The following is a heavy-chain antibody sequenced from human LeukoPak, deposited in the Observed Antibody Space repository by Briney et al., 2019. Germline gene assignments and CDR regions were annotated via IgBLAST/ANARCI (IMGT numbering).Heavy chain of an antibody. CDR2: ISRSSSYI. CDR1: GFTFSSYS. CDR3: ARGIRLQRGEDYFDY. V-gene: IGHV3-21*01. J-gene: IGHJ4*02. Sequence: GGSLRLSCAASGFTFSSYSMNWVCQAPGKGLEWVSSISRSSSYIFYADSVKGRFTISRDNAKDSLYLQMNSLRAEDTAVYYCARGIRLQRGEDYFDYWGQGTLVTVSS. D-gene: IGHD5-24*01.